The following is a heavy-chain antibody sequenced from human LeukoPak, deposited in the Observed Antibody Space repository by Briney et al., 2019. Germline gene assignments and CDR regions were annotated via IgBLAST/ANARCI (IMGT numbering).Heavy chain of an antibody. Sequence: PSETLSLTCTVSGGSISSYYWSWIRQPPGKGLEWIAYISDIGSINYNPSLKSRVTISLDTSKNQFSLKLSSVTAAGTAVYYCAGHHPRNTVDFWGQGTLVTVSP. J-gene: IGHJ4*02. CDR3: AGHHPRNTVDF. CDR1: GGSISSYY. D-gene: IGHD2/OR15-2a*01. CDR2: ISDIGSI. V-gene: IGHV4-59*08.